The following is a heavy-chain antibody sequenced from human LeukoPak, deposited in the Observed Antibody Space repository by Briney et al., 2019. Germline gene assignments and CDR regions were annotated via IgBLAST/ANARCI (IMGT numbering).Heavy chain of an antibody. V-gene: IGHV3-23*01. CDR1: RFTFTTST. J-gene: IGHJ5*02. CDR2: ISGTLNST. Sequence: GGSLRLSCAASRFTFTTSTMSWVRQAPGKGLEWVSGISGTLNSTYYSDSVRGRFAISRDDSKNRLYLQMNSLRAEDTALYYCAKSAVAFDWFDPWGQGTLVTASS. CDR3: AKSAVAFDWFDP. D-gene: IGHD2-15*01.